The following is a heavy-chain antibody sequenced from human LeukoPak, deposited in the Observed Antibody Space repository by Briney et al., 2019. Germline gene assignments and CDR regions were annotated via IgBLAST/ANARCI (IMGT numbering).Heavy chain of an antibody. J-gene: IGHJ4*02. CDR1: GFTFSSYH. D-gene: IGHD5-18*01. CDR2: IGSSGSYI. V-gene: IGHV3-21*01. Sequence: GGSLRLSCEVSGFTFSSYHMNWVRQAPGKGLEWVSSIGSSGSYIYYADSLTGLFTISRDNAKNSLYLQMNSLRAEDTAMYYCARRATTERGHSYGLDFWGQGTLVTVSS. CDR3: ARRATTERGHSYGLDF.